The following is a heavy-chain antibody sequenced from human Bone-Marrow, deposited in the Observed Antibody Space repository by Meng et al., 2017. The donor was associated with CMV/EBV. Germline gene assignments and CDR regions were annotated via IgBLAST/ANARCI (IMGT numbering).Heavy chain of an antibody. J-gene: IGHJ4*02. CDR3: ARFPPLYISSSGRVY. D-gene: IGHD6-6*01. CDR2: INPNSGDT. CDR1: GYTFTGYY. V-gene: IGHV1-2*02. Sequence: ASVKVSCKASGYTFTGYYMHWVRQAPGQGLEWMGWINPNSGDTGYAQNFQGRVTMTRNTSISTAYMELSSLRSDDTAVYYCARFPPLYISSSGRVYWGQGALVTVSS.